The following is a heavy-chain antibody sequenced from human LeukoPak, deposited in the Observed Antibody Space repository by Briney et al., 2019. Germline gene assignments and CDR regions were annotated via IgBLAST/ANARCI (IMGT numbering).Heavy chain of an antibody. J-gene: IGHJ4*02. Sequence: SETLSPTCTVSGGSVSSGSYYWSWIRQPPGKGLEWIGYIYYSGSTNYNPSLKSRVTISVDTSKNQFSLKLSSVTAADTAVYYCARDHLGYCSGGSCYSFDYWGQGTLVTVSS. CDR3: ARDHLGYCSGGSCYSFDY. CDR2: IYYSGST. D-gene: IGHD2-15*01. CDR1: GGSVSSGSYY. V-gene: IGHV4-61*01.